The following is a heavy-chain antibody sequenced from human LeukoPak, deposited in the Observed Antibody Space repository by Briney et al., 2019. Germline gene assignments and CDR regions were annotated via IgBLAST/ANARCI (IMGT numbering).Heavy chain of an antibody. CDR3: ANAYSYGPS. CDR1: GGSISSGDYY. CDR2: IYYSGST. Sequence: SETLSLTCTVSGGSISSGDYYWSWIRQPPGKGLEWIGYIYYSGSTNYNPSVKSRITMSVDISKNQFSLKLSSVTAADTAVYYCANAYSYGPSWGQGTLVTVSS. V-gene: IGHV4-61*08. J-gene: IGHJ5*02. D-gene: IGHD5-18*01.